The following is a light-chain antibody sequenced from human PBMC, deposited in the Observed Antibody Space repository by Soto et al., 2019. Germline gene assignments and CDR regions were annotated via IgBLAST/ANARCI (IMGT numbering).Light chain of an antibody. CDR3: QQYGGSPIT. CDR2: GAS. Sequence: EIVMTQSPATLSVSPVEIATLCCRASQSVSRRLAWYQQRPGQSPRLLISGASMRASGVPVRFIGSGSGTDFTLTITRLEPEDFAVYYCQQYGGSPITFGLGTRLEIK. J-gene: IGKJ5*01. CDR1: QSVSRR. V-gene: IGKV3-20*01.